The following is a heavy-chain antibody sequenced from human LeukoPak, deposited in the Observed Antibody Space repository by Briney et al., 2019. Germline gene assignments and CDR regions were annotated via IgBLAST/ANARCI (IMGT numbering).Heavy chain of an antibody. J-gene: IGHJ6*03. CDR3: ARDGIVSSWHYYYYYMDV. V-gene: IGHV3-30*03. D-gene: IGHD6-13*01. CDR1: GFTFNNYG. CDR2: ISYDGSNK. Sequence: GGSLRLSCVASGFTFNNYGIHWVRQAPGKGLEWVAVISYDGSNKYYADSVKGRFTISRDNSKNTLYLQMNSLRAEDTAVYYCARDGIVSSWHYYYYYMDVWGKGTTVTVSS.